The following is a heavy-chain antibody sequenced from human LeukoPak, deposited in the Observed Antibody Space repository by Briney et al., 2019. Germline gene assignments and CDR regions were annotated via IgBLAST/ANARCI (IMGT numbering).Heavy chain of an antibody. D-gene: IGHD6-19*01. V-gene: IGHV3-48*04. CDR1: GFAFSGYA. J-gene: IGHJ4*02. CDR2: IISSGSAI. Sequence: GGSLRLSCAASGFAFSGYAMNWVRQAPGKGLEWVSYIISSGSAIYYADSVKGRFTISRDNAKNSLYLQLNSLRVEDTAVYYCARVPYSSGWYQSDYWGQGTLVTVSS. CDR3: ARVPYSSGWYQSDY.